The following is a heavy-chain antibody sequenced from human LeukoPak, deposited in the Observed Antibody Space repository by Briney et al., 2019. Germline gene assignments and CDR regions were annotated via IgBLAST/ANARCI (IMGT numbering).Heavy chain of an antibody. CDR2: ISYDGSHK. V-gene: IGHV3-30-3*01. J-gene: IGHJ4*02. Sequence: GGSLRLSCAASGFTFSSYYMNWVRQAPGKGLEWVAIISYDGSHKYHADSVKDRFTISRDNSKNTLYLQMNSLRAEDTAVYYCARDRGFGELSQYYFDYWGQGTLVTVSS. CDR3: ARDRGFGELSQYYFDY. D-gene: IGHD3-16*02. CDR1: GFTFSSYY.